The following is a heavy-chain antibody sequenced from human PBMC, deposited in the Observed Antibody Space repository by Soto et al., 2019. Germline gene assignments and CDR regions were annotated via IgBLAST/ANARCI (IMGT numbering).Heavy chain of an antibody. CDR2: INHSGST. J-gene: IGHJ4*02. V-gene: IGHV4-34*01. CDR1: GGSFSGYY. D-gene: IGHD5-18*01. Sequence: SETLSLTCAVYGGSFSGYYWSWIRQPPGKGLEWIGEINHSGSTNYNPSLKSRVTISVDTSKNQFSLKLSSVTAADTAVYYCASGWIQLWLFNFDYWGQGTLVTVSS. CDR3: ASGWIQLWLFNFDY.